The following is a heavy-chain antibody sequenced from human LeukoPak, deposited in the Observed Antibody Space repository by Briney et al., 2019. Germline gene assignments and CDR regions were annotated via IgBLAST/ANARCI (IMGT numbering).Heavy chain of an antibody. V-gene: IGHV1-18*01. Sequence: ASVKVSCKASGYTFTSYGISWVRQAPGQGVEWMGWISAYNGYTNHAQKLQGRVTMTTDTSTSTAYMELRSLRSDDTAVYYCARDGVIVLMVYAIEAWNMGYYGMDVWGQGTTVTVSS. CDR1: GYTFTSYG. D-gene: IGHD2-8*01. J-gene: IGHJ6*02. CDR3: ARDGVIVLMVYAIEAWNMGYYGMDV. CDR2: ISAYNGYT.